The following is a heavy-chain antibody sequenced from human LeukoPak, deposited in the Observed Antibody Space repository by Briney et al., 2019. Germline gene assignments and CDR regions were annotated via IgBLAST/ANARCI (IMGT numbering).Heavy chain of an antibody. Sequence: GGSLSLSCAASAFTFSSYAVSWVRQATGKGLEWVSAISGSGGSTYYADSVKGRFTISRDNSKNTLYLQMNSLRAEDTAVYYCAKGYSTWELQFDYWGQGTLVTVSS. CDR3: AKGYSTWELQFDY. J-gene: IGHJ4*02. CDR1: AFTFSSYA. D-gene: IGHD1-26*01. V-gene: IGHV3-23*01. CDR2: ISGSGGST.